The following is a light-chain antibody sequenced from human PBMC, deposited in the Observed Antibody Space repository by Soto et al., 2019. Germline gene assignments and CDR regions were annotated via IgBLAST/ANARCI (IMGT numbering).Light chain of an antibody. CDR1: QNVHNF. Sequence: QSKETLSMGPGERAALSCKASQNVHNFLAWYQQKPGQAPRLLIYGASTRAAGIPARFSGSGSGTELTFACGLVLSDECVVYSCKDSANLLEPFGEGTKVDI. CDR3: KDSANLLEP. CDR2: GAS. V-gene: IGKV3D-15*01. J-gene: IGKJ1*01.